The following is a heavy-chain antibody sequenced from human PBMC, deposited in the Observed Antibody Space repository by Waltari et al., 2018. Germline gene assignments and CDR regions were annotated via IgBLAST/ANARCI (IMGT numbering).Heavy chain of an antibody. CDR2: IIPIFRTA. J-gene: IGHJ3*02. CDR3: ARDHHYYDSSGEGYDAFDI. V-gene: IGHV1-69*01. Sequence: QAQLVQSGAEVKQPGSSVKASCKASGGTFSSYAISWVRQAPGQGLEWMGGIIPIFRTANYAQKFQGRVTITADESTSTAYMELSSLRSEDTAVYYCARDHHYYDSSGEGYDAFDIWGQGTMVTVSS. D-gene: IGHD3-22*01. CDR1: GGTFSSYA.